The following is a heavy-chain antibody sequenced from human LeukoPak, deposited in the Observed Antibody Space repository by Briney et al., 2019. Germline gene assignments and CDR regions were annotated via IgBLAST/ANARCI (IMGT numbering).Heavy chain of an antibody. J-gene: IGHJ4*02. D-gene: IGHD6-13*01. CDR2: ISGSGGST. CDR1: GFTFSSHA. CDR3: AKDPQDRYTGSWYHAFFDF. Sequence: GGSLRLSCAASGFTFSSHAMTWVRQTPGKGLEWVSGISGSGGSTKYADSVKGRFTISRDNVKNILYLQMNSLRDEDTALYYCAKDPQDRYTGSWYHAFFDFWGQGTQVTVSS. V-gene: IGHV3-23*01.